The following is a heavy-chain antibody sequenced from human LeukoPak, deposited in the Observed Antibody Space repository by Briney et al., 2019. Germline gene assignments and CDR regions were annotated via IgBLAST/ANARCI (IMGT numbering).Heavy chain of an antibody. V-gene: IGHV3-23*01. Sequence: PGGSLRLSCAASGFTFSSYAMSWVRQAPGKGLEWVSAISGSGGSTYYADSVKGRFTISRDNSKNTLYLQMNSLRAEDTAVYYCAKSWGVPAAPADYYYGMDVWGQGTTVTVSS. D-gene: IGHD2-2*01. CDR1: GFTFSSYA. CDR2: ISGSGGST. CDR3: AKSWGVPAAPADYYYGMDV. J-gene: IGHJ6*02.